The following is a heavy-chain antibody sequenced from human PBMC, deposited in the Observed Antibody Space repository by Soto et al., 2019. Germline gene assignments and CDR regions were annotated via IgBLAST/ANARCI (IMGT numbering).Heavy chain of an antibody. CDR3: ARDLRRLATAGSDTDF. Sequence: PGGSLRLSCAASGFTFSSYGMHWVRQAPGKGLEWVALVWYDGSHQYYTDSVKGRFTISRDNSKNTLYLQMNSLRAEDTAVYYCARDLRRLATAGSDTDFCGQGILVTVSS. D-gene: IGHD1-26*01. CDR1: GFTFSSYG. J-gene: IGHJ4*02. V-gene: IGHV3-33*01. CDR2: VWYDGSHQ.